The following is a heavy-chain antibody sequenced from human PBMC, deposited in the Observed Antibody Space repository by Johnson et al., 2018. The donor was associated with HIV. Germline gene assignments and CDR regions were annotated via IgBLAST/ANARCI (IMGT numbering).Heavy chain of an antibody. Sequence: VQLVESGGGVVQPGRSLRLSCAASGFTFSSYGMHWVRQAPGKGLEWVAVISYDGSNKYYADSVKGRFTISRDNSKNTLYLQMNSLRAEGTAVYYCSYIFVDTAMDKTTTDAFDIWGQGTMVTVSS. CDR3: SYIFVDTAMDKTTTDAFDI. D-gene: IGHD5-18*01. J-gene: IGHJ3*02. CDR2: ISYDGSNK. CDR1: GFTFSSYG. V-gene: IGHV3-30*03.